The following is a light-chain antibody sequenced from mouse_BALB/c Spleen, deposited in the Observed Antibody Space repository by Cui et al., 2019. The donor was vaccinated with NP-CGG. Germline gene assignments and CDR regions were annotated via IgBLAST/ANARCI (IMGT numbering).Light chain of an antibody. CDR1: TGAVTTSNY. CDR2: GTN. J-gene: IGLJ1*01. V-gene: IGLV1*01. CDR3: ALWYSNHWV. Sequence: QAVVTQASALTTSPGETVTLTCRSSTGAVTTSNYANWVQEKPDHLFTGLIGGTNNRVPGVPARFSGSLIGDKAALTIRGAQTEDEAIYFCALWYSNHWVFGGGTKLTVL.